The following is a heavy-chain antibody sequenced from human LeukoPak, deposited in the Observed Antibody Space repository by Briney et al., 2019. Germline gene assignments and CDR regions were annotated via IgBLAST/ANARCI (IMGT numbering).Heavy chain of an antibody. Sequence: PSQTLSLTCTVPGGSISSGGYYWSWIRQHPGKGLEWIGSIYYSGSTYYNPSLKSRVTISVDTSKNQFSLKLSSVTAADTAVHYCASLNCLGYYGSTSNYGMDVWGQGTTVTVSS. D-gene: IGHD2-2*01. CDR1: GGSISSGGYY. J-gene: IGHJ6*02. CDR3: ASLNCLGYYGSTSNYGMDV. V-gene: IGHV4-30-2*03. CDR2: IYYSGST.